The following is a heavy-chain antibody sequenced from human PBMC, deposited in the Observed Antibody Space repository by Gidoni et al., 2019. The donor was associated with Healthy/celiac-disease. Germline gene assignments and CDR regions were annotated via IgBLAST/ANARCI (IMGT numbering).Heavy chain of an antibody. Sequence: QVQLVQSGAEVKKPGASVKVSCTASGYTFPSYYMLWVRQAPGQGLEWMGIINPSGGSTSYAQKFQGRVTMTRDTSTSTVYMELSSLRSEDTAVYYCARDKSSRPGIAAAGTRGMDVWGQGTTVTVSS. J-gene: IGHJ6*02. CDR3: ARDKSSRPGIAAAGTRGMDV. D-gene: IGHD6-13*01. V-gene: IGHV1-46*01. CDR2: INPSGGST. CDR1: GYTFPSYY.